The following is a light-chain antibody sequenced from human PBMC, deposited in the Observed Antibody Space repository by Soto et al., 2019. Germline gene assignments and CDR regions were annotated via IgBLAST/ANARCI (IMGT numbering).Light chain of an antibody. CDR1: QTISSW. V-gene: IGKV1-5*01. CDR3: QQYHTSYIT. J-gene: IGKJ5*01. Sequence: DIQMTQSPSTLSASVGDRVTITCRASQTISSWLAWYQQKPGKAPNLLIYDASTLERGVPSRFSGNGSGTEFTLTIDRLQPDDFETYYCQQYHTSYITFGQGPRLEI. CDR2: DAS.